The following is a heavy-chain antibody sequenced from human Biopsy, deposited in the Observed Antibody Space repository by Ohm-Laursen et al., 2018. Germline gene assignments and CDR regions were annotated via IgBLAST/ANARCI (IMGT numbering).Heavy chain of an antibody. CDR1: RFTFSTYG. J-gene: IGHJ6*02. D-gene: IGHD3-10*01. V-gene: IGHV3-30*18. CDR3: VKDRGAAGTDYYYGMDV. CDR2: ISFDGSDQ. Sequence: SLRLSCAASRFTFSTYGMHWVRQAPGKGLEGVAVISFDGSDQKYADSVKGRFTISNDNSKNTLYLQMNSLSAEETAVFYCVKDRGAAGTDYYYGMDVWGQGTTVTVSS.